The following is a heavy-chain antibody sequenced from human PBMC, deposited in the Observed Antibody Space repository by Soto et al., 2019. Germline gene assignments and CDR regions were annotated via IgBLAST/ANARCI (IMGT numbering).Heavy chain of an antibody. Sequence: PGESLKISCRTSGYSFTTYYIAWVRQMPGKGLECMGIISPGDSNTRYNPSFQGQVTISADKSISTAYLQWSSLRASDTAMYYCATSYGDYGYWGQGTLVTVSS. CDR3: ATSYGDYGY. V-gene: IGHV5-51*01. J-gene: IGHJ4*02. D-gene: IGHD4-17*01. CDR2: ISPGDSNT. CDR1: GYSFTTYY.